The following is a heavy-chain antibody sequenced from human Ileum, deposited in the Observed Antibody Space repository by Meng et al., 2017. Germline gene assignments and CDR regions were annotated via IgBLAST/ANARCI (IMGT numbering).Heavy chain of an antibody. CDR2: IDHLGIA. Sequence: QVQLQVAGPGLVKASDTLSLTCSVSGASMSVVSYWSWVRQSPGKGLEWIGQIDHLGIAYYKPSLKSRVTMSIDQSKSQFSLRLTSVSAADTAVYYCARHGGYYQDFWGQGTLVTVSS. D-gene: IGHD4-23*01. J-gene: IGHJ4*02. CDR1: GASMSVVSY. V-gene: IGHV4-4*02. CDR3: ARHGGYYQDF.